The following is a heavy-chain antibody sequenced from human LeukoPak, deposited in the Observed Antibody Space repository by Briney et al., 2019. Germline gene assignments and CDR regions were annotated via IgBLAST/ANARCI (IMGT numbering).Heavy chain of an antibody. CDR3: AKDPNGDYIGAFDV. V-gene: IGHV3-74*01. CDR2: INSDGSTT. J-gene: IGHJ3*01. D-gene: IGHD4-17*01. CDR1: GLMFSSHW. Sequence: GGSLRLSCAASGLMFSSHWMHWVRQAPGKGLVWVSRINSDGSTTRYADSVKGRFTISRDNAKNTLYLEMSSLRVEDTAVYYCAKDPNGDYIGAFDVWGQGTMVTVSS.